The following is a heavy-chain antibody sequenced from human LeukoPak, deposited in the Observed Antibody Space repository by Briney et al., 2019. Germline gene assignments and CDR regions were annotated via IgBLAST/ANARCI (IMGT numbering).Heavy chain of an antibody. Sequence: PGGSLRLSCAASGFTFSSYGMHWVRQAPGKGLEWVAFIRYDGSNKYYADSVKGRFTISRDNSKNTLYLQMNSLGAEDTAVYYCAKDSSGDYDGENDYWGQGTLVTVSS. D-gene: IGHD2-21*02. CDR1: GFTFSSYG. CDR2: IRYDGSNK. V-gene: IGHV3-30*02. CDR3: AKDSSGDYDGENDY. J-gene: IGHJ4*02.